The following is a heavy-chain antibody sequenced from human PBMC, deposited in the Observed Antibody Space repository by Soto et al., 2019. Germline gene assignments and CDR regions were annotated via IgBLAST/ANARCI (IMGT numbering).Heavy chain of an antibody. D-gene: IGHD4-4*01. CDR3: ASSFGREGYRGLDH. CDR2: ISIYNDDT. CDR1: GHTYSTFG. Sequence: ASVKVSCKSSGHTYSTFGVNWVRQAPGQGLEWMGGISIYNDDTNYSQKFQGGVTMTADTSTSTAYLELRSLRSDDTAVYYCASSFGREGYRGLDHWGQGTLVTVSS. V-gene: IGHV1-18*04. J-gene: IGHJ4*02.